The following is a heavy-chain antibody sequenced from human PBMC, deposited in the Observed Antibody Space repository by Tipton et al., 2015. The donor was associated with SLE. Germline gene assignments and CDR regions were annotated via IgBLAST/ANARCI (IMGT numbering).Heavy chain of an antibody. CDR1: GFTFINAW. CDR2: ISSTDSSR. V-gene: IGHV3-11*04. Sequence: SLRLSCADSGFTFINAWMSWVRQAPGKGLEWVSHISSTDSSRYVAEFVQGRFIISRDNAKSSVYLQMNSLRAEDTAVYYCARGKYYFDYWGQGALVTVSS. CDR3: ARGKYYFDY. J-gene: IGHJ4*02.